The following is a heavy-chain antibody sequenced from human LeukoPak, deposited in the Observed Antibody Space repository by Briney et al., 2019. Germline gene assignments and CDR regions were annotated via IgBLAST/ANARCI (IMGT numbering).Heavy chain of an antibody. CDR1: GGSISSSSYY. V-gene: IGHV4-39*07. CDR3: ARVQASPQQLSAFDY. J-gene: IGHJ4*02. CDR2: IYYSGST. Sequence: SETLSLTCPVSGGSISSSSYYWGWIRQPPGKGLEWIGSIYYSGSTYYNPSLKSRVTISVDTSKNQFSLKLSSVTAADTAVYYCARVQASPQQLSAFDYWGQGTLVTVSS. D-gene: IGHD6-13*01.